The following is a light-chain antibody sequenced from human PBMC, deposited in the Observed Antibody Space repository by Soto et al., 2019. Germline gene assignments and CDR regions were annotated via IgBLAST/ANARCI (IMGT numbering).Light chain of an antibody. Sequence: EIVMPQSPATLSVSPGGGATLSCRASQSVSSNLAWYQQKPGQAPRLLIYGASTRATGIPARFSGSGSGTEFTLTISSLQSEDSAVYYCQQYDNWPPKFTFGPGTKVEIK. CDR3: QQYDNWPPKFT. CDR2: GAS. V-gene: IGKV3-15*01. J-gene: IGKJ3*01. CDR1: QSVSSN.